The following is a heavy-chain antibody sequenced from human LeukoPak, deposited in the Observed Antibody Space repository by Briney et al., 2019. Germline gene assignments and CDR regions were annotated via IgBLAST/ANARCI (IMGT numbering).Heavy chain of an antibody. CDR1: GYTFSSYG. Sequence: SVKVSCKASGYTFSSYGISWVRQAPGQGLEWMGWISAYNGNTNYAQKLQGRVTMTTDTSTSTAYMELRSLRSDDTAVYHCAREHCSSTSCYVDYYYGMDVWGQGTTVTVSS. CDR2: ISAYNGNT. CDR3: AREHCSSTSCYVDYYYGMDV. D-gene: IGHD2-2*01. J-gene: IGHJ6*02. V-gene: IGHV1-18*01.